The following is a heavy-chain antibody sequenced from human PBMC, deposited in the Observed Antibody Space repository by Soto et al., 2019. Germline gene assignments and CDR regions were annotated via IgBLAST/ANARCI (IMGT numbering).Heavy chain of an antibody. V-gene: IGHV4-30-2*01. D-gene: IGHD2-21*02. J-gene: IGHJ4*01. CDR2: IYHTGNT. CDR1: GGPITSGGYS. CDR3: ARFRGTAILDF. Sequence: QLQLQESGSGLVEPSQTLSLTCAVSGGPITSGGYSWSWIRQPPGKGLEWIGYIYHTGNTYYNPSLESRVTISVDRSKNHLSLELTSVTAADTAVYYCARFRGTAILDFWGHGTLVTVSS.